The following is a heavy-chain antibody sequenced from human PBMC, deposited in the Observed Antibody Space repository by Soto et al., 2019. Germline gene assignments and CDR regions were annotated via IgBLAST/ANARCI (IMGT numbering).Heavy chain of an antibody. J-gene: IGHJ5*02. CDR1: GFTFNNYA. Sequence: GGSLRLSCAASGFTFNNYAMSWVRQAPGKGLEWVSAISGRGGSTYYADSVKGRFTISRDNSKNTLYLQMNSLRAEDTAIYYCANSVMTYYYDSSGSGGFDPWGQGTLVTVSS. D-gene: IGHD3-22*01. CDR2: ISGRGGST. V-gene: IGHV3-23*01. CDR3: ANSVMTYYYDSSGSGGFDP.